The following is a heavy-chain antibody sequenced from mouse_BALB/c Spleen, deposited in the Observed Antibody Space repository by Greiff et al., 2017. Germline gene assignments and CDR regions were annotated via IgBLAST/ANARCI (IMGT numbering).Heavy chain of an antibody. V-gene: IGHV5-6*01. Sequence: EVQLQESGGDLVKPGGSLKLSCAASGFTFSSYGMSWVRQTPDKRLEWVATISSGGSYTYYPDSVKGRFTISRDNAKNTLYLQMSSLKSEDTAMYYCAREGIGTRYFDYWGQGTTLTVSS. D-gene: IGHD2-14*01. CDR3: AREGIGTRYFDY. CDR1: GFTFSSYG. J-gene: IGHJ2*01. CDR2: ISSGGSYT.